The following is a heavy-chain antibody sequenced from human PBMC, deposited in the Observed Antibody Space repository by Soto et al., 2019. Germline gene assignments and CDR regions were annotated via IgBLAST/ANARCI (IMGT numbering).Heavy chain of an antibody. D-gene: IGHD3-10*01. J-gene: IGHJ6*02. CDR1: GGSFSGYY. Sequence: SETLSLTCAVYGGSFSGYYWSWIRQPPGKGLEWIGEINHSGSTNYNPSLKSRDTISVDTSKNQFSLKLSSVTAADTAVYYCVRGDYYGSGSYYRYYYYYGMDVWGQGTTVTVSS. CDR2: INHSGST. CDR3: VRGDYYGSGSYYRYYYYYGMDV. V-gene: IGHV4-34*01.